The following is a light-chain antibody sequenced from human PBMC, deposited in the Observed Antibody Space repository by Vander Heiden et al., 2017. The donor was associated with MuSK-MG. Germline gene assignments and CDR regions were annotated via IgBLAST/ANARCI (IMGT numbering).Light chain of an antibody. J-gene: IGLJ2*01. CDR3: SSYTSSSTPL. CDR1: SSDVGGYNY. CDR2: DVS. V-gene: IGLV2-14*01. Sequence: QSALTPPAAVSGSPGQSITISCTGTSSDVGGYNYVSWYQQHPGKTPKLMIYDVSNRPSGVSNRFSGSKSGKTASLTISGLQAEDEADYYCSSYTSSSTPLFGGGTKLTVL.